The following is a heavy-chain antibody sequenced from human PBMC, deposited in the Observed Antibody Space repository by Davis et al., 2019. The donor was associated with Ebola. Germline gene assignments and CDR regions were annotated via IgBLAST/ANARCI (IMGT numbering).Heavy chain of an antibody. CDR1: GGSISSSSYY. CDR3: ARQIRHIVVVPAAPFDY. Sequence: PSETLSLTCTVSGGSISSSSYYWGWIRQPPGKGLEWIGSIYYSGSTYYNPSLKSRFTISVDTSKNQFSLKLSSVTAADTAVYYCARQIRHIVVVPAAPFDYWGQGTLVTVSS. J-gene: IGHJ4*02. V-gene: IGHV4-39*01. CDR2: IYYSGST. D-gene: IGHD2-2*01.